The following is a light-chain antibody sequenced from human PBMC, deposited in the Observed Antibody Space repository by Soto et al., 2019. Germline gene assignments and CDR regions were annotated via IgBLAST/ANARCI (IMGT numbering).Light chain of an antibody. CDR3: CSYAGSPFL. CDR1: SSDVGGYNY. V-gene: IGLV2-11*01. J-gene: IGLJ2*01. Sequence: QSVLTQPRSVSGSPGQSVTISCTGTSSDVGGYNYVSWYQQHPGKAPKLMIYDVSQRPSGVPDRFSGSKSGNTASLTISGLQHEDESDYYCCSYAGSPFLFGGGTKLTVL. CDR2: DVS.